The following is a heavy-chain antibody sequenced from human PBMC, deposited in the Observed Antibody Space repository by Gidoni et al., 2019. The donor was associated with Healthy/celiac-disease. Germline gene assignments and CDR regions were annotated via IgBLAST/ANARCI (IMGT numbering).Heavy chain of an antibody. V-gene: IGHV4-4*02. J-gene: IGHJ6*02. CDR3: ARDKDCGGDCSNYYYYYGMDV. CDR2: IYHSGST. Sequence: QVQLQESGPGLVKPSGTLSLTCAVSGGSISSSNWWSWVRQPPGKGLEWIGEIYHSGSTNYNPSLKSRVTISVDKSKNQFSLKLSSVTAADTAVYYCARDKDCGGDCSNYYYYYGMDVWGQGTTVTVSS. CDR1: GGSISSSNW. D-gene: IGHD2-21*02.